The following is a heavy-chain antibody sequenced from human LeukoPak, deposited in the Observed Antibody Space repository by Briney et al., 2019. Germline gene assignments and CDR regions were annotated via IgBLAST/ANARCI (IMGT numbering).Heavy chain of an antibody. Sequence: GRSLRLSCAASGFTFSSYGMHWVRQAPGKGLEWVAVISYDGSNKYYADSVKGRFTISRDNSKNTLYLQMNSLRAEDTAVYYCAKDSNWNDRYFDYWGQGTLVTVSS. D-gene: IGHD1-1*01. CDR2: ISYDGSNK. CDR1: GFTFSSYG. J-gene: IGHJ4*02. V-gene: IGHV3-30*18. CDR3: AKDSNWNDRYFDY.